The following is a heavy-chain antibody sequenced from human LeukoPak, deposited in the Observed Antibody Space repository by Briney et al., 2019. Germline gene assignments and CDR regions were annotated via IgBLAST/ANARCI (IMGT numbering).Heavy chain of an antibody. J-gene: IGHJ4*02. D-gene: IGHD4-23*01. CDR3: ASTHLTTVVNRAFDY. CDR1: GGSISSGGYC. V-gene: IGHV4-31*03. Sequence: SQTLSLTCTVSGGSISSGGYCWSWIRQHPGKGLEWIGYIYYSGSTYYNPSLKSRVTISVDTSKNQFSLKLSSVTAADTAVYYCASTHLTTVVNRAFDYWGQGTLVTVSS. CDR2: IYYSGST.